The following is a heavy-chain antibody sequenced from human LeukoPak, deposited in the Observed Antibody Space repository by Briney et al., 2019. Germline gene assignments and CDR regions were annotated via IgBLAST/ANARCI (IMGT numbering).Heavy chain of an antibody. V-gene: IGHV1-46*01. J-gene: IGHJ5*02. Sequence: ASVKVSCKASGYTFTDYYIHWVRQAPGQGLEWMGIINPSGGSTSYAQKFQGRVTMTRDMSTSTVYMELSSLRSEDTAVYYCAGNLQLWKKNWFDPWGQGTLVTVSS. CDR1: GYTFTDYY. CDR2: INPSGGST. D-gene: IGHD5-18*01. CDR3: AGNLQLWKKNWFDP.